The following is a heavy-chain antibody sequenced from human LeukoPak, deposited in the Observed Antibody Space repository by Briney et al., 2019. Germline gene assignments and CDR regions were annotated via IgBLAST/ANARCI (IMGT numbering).Heavy chain of an antibody. CDR1: GFTFSSYA. CDR2: ISWNSGSI. CDR3: ARGPEPNYYDSSCYFDY. D-gene: IGHD3-22*01. Sequence: GGSLRLSCAASGFTFSSYAMHWVRQAPGKGLEWVSGISWNSGSIGYADSVKGRFTISRDNAKNSLYLQMNSLRAEDTALYYCARGPEPNYYDSSCYFDYWGQGTLVTVSS. V-gene: IGHV3-9*01. J-gene: IGHJ4*02.